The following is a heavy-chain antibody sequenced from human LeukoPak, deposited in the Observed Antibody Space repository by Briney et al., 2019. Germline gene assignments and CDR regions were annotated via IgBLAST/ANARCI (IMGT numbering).Heavy chain of an antibody. V-gene: IGHV4-59*01. Sequence: PSETLSLTCTVSGGSISSYYWSWVRQPPGKGLEWLGYIYYSGSTNYNPSLKSRGTISVDTSKNQFYLKLSSVTAADTAGYYGARVKKGYDSRGYYHSAHWFDPWGEGTLVTVSS. CDR2: IYYSGST. D-gene: IGHD3-22*01. J-gene: IGHJ5*02. CDR1: GGSISSYY. CDR3: ARVKKGYDSRGYYHSAHWFDP.